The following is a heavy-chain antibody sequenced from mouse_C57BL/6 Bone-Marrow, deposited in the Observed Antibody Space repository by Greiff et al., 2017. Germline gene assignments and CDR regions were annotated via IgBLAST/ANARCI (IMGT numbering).Heavy chain of an antibody. V-gene: IGHV7-1*01. CDR1: GFTFSDFY. J-gene: IGHJ3*01. CDR3: ARGGIYDGYYVGFAY. CDR2: SRNKANDYTT. D-gene: IGHD2-3*01. Sequence: EVKVVESGGGLVQSGRSLRLSCATSGFTFSDFYMEWVRQAPGKGLEWIAASRNKANDYTTEYSASVKGRFIVSRDTSQSILYPQMNALRAEDTAIYYCARGGIYDGYYVGFAYWGQGTLVTVSA.